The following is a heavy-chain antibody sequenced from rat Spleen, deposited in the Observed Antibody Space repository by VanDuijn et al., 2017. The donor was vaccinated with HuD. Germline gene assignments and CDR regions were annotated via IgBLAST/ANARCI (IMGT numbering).Heavy chain of an antibody. CDR1: GFTFSNYY. D-gene: IGHD1-9*01. V-gene: IGHV5-25*01. CDR2: ISYGDSSGHSGT. CDR3: ARRHYGYTDYFDY. Sequence: EVQLVESGGGLVQPGRSMKVSCAASGFTFSNYYMAWVRQAPTKGLEWVATISYGDSSGHSGTYYRDSVKGRFTISRDNAKSTLSLQMDSLRSEDTATYYCARRHYGYTDYFDYWGQGVMVTVSS. J-gene: IGHJ2*01.